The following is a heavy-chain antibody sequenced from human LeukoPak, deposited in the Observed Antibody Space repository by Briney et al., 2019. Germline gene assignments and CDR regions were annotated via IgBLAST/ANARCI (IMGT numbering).Heavy chain of an antibody. J-gene: IGHJ4*02. V-gene: IGHV3-33*01. Sequence: GGSLRLSCAASGFTFSSYGMHWVRQAPGKGLEWVAIIWSDGSNKYYADSVKGRFTISRDNSKNTLYLQMNSLRAEDMAVYYCVKGSAYYYDYFGYWGQGTLVTVSS. CDR1: GFTFSSYG. CDR2: IWSDGSNK. CDR3: VKGSAYYYDYFGY. D-gene: IGHD3-22*01.